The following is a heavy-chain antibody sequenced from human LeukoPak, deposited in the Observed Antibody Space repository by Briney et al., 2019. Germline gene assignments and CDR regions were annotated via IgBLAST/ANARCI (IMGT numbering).Heavy chain of an antibody. CDR3: AKDLATVATPYYYYYMDV. V-gene: IGHV3-21*01. Sequence: GGSLRLSCAASGFTFSTNSMNWVRQAPGKGLEWVSSIGISSSHTFYADSVKGRFTISRDNAENSVYLQMNSLRAEDTAVYYCAKDLATVATPYYYYYMDVWGKGTTVTVSS. CDR1: GFTFSTNS. J-gene: IGHJ6*03. CDR2: IGISSSHT. D-gene: IGHD4-23*01.